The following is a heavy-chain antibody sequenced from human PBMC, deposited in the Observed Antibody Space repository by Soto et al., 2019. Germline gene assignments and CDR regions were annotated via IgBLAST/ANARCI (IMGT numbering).Heavy chain of an antibody. CDR1: GFTFSSYS. CDR2: ISSSSSYI. Sequence: PGGFLRLSCAASGFTFSSYSMNWVRQAPGKGLEWVSSISSSSSYIYYADSVKGRFTISRDNAKNSLYLQMNSLRAEDTAVYYCARDPYCSSTSCGFDLWGRGTLVTVSS. J-gene: IGHJ2*01. V-gene: IGHV3-21*01. D-gene: IGHD2-2*01. CDR3: ARDPYCSSTSCGFDL.